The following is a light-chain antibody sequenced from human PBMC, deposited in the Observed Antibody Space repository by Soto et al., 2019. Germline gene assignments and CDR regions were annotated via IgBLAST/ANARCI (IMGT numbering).Light chain of an antibody. CDR3: QQRSNWPS. V-gene: IGKV3-11*01. J-gene: IGKJ4*01. Sequence: EIVLTQSPATLSLSPGERATLSCRASQSVSSYLGWYQQKPGQAPRLLIYDASNRATGLPARFSGSGSGTHFTLTISSLETEDSAVYYCQQRSNWPSFGGGTKVKIK. CDR2: DAS. CDR1: QSVSSY.